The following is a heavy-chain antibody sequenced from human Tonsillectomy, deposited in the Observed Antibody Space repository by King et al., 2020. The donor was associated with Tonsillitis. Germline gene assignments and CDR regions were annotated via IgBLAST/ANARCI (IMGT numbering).Heavy chain of an antibody. Sequence: QLVQSGAEVKKPGSSMKVSCKASGASFSSYGISWVRQAPGQGLEWVGAIIPIFGTTYYARKFQGRVTITADESTSTAYMELSSLRSEDTAVFYCARVLGARGAFDIWGQGTMVTVSS. D-gene: IGHD1-26*01. V-gene: IGHV1-69*01. CDR3: ARVLGARGAFDI. J-gene: IGHJ3*02. CDR1: GASFSSYG. CDR2: IIPIFGTT.